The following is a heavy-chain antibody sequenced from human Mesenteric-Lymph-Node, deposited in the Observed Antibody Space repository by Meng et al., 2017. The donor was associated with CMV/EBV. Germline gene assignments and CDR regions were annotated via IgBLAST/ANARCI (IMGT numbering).Heavy chain of an antibody. CDR3: ARERDDYGGNSGIFNWFDP. D-gene: IGHD4-23*01. CDR2: ISYNGST. J-gene: IGHJ5*02. CDR1: RRSGYQ. Sequence: RRSGYQGGVIRQTPGEGREWIGSISYNGSTYYNPSLKSRVTIYVDTSKNQFSLKLTSVTAADTAVYYCARERDDYGGNSGIFNWFDPWGQGTLVTVSS. V-gene: IGHV4-39*02.